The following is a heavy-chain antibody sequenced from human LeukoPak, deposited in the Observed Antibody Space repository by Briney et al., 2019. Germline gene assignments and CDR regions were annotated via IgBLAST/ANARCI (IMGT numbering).Heavy chain of an antibody. CDR1: GFTVSSNY. CDR3: ARESSGSYSLDY. D-gene: IGHD1-26*01. J-gene: IGHJ4*02. V-gene: IGHV3-53*01. CDR2: IYSGGST. Sequence: GGSLSLSCAASGFTVSSNYMSWVRPAPGKGLEWVSVIYSGGSTYYADSVKGRFTIPRDNSKNTLYLQMNSLRAEDTAVYYCARESSGSYSLDYWGQGTLVTVSS.